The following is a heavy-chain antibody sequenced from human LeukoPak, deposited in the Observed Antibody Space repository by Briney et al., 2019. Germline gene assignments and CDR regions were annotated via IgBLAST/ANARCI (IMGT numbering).Heavy chain of an antibody. CDR2: IYYSGST. Sequence: SETLSLTCTVSGGSISSYYCSWIRQPPGKGLEWIGYIYYSGSTNYNPSLKSRVTISVDTSKNQFSLKLSSVTAADTAVYYCARGPYSSGWFSGWFDPWGPGNLVTVSS. V-gene: IGHV4-59*01. CDR1: GGSISSYY. CDR3: ARGPYSSGWFSGWFDP. J-gene: IGHJ5*02. D-gene: IGHD6-19*01.